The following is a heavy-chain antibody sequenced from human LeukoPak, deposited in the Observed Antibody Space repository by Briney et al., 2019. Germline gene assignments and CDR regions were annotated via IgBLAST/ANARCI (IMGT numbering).Heavy chain of an antibody. J-gene: IGHJ1*01. D-gene: IGHD6-19*01. CDR1: GVSISSDSYY. Sequence: SQTLSLTCTVSGVSISSDSYYWSWIRQPAGKGLEWIGYIYYSGSTNYNPSLKSRVTISVDTSKNQFSLKLRSVTAADTAVYYCARPYSIGWNHMADFQHWGRGTLVTVSS. V-gene: IGHV4-61*09. CDR3: ARPYSIGWNHMADFQH. CDR2: IYYSGST.